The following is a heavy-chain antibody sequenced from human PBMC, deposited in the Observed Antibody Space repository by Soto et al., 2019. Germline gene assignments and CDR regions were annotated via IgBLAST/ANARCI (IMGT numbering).Heavy chain of an antibody. CDR3: ARVLGYSSSYFDY. D-gene: IGHD6-6*01. CDR2: IYHSGST. Sequence: ETLSLTCAVSGYSISSGYYWGWIRQPPGKGLEWIGSIYHSGSTYYNPSLKSRVTISVDTSKNQFSLKLSSVTAADTAVYYCARVLGYSSSYFDYWGQGTLVTVSS. CDR1: GYSISSGYY. V-gene: IGHV4-38-2*01. J-gene: IGHJ4*02.